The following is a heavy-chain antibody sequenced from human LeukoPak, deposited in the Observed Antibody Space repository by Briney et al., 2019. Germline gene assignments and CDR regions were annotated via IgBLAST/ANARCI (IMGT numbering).Heavy chain of an antibody. V-gene: IGHV4-4*02. Sequence: PSGTLSLTCAVSGGSINNHKWWSWIRQSPQKGLEWLGEIVYTGGPNYNPSFQSRITMSVDRSTNQFPLILTSVTVADTAVYYCARDGNSYYDYWGQGIMVTVTS. J-gene: IGHJ4*02. CDR3: ARDGNSYYDY. D-gene: IGHD4-11*01. CDR2: IVYTGGP. CDR1: GGSINNHKW.